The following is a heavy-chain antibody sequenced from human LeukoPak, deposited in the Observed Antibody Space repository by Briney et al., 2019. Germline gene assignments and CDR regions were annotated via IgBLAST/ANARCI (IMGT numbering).Heavy chain of an antibody. CDR1: GGSISSGSYY. V-gene: IGHV4-61*02. CDR2: IYSTGST. J-gene: IGHJ6*03. CDR3: ARAPLYVDA. Sequence: ASETLSLTCTVSGGSISSGSYYWSWIRQPAGKGLEWIGRIYSTGSTNYNPSLKSRVTMSVDTSKNQFSLRLSSVTAADTAVYYCARAPLYVDAWGKGTTVTVSS.